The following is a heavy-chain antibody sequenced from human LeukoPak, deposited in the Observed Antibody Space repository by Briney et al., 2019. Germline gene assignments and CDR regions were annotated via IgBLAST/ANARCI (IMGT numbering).Heavy chain of an antibody. CDR1: GDSINTYH. CDR2: IHSDGSI. Sequence: SETLSLTCNVSGDSINTYHWGWVRQPAGKGLEWIGRIHSDGSIYYSPSLKSRVTMSLDTSKNQFSLKLSSVTAADTAVCYCARDLLEARSLWGQGTLVTVSS. V-gene: IGHV4-4*07. D-gene: IGHD1-1*01. J-gene: IGHJ4*02. CDR3: ARDLLEARSL.